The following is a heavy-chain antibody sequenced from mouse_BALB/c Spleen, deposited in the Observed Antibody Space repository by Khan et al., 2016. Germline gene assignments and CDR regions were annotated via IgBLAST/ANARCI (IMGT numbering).Heavy chain of an antibody. CDR3: ARTPTSYYTVVY. Sequence: EVQLQESGPGLVKPSQSLSLTCTVTGYSITSDYAWNWIRQFPGKKLEWMGYISYSGSTRYYPSLKSRITITQAPTKNPYFLLLYSDTTENTATSYCARTPTSYYTVVYWGQGTSVTVSA. CDR2: ISYSGST. D-gene: IGHD1-1*01. V-gene: IGHV3-2*02. J-gene: IGHJ4*01. CDR1: GYSITSDYA.